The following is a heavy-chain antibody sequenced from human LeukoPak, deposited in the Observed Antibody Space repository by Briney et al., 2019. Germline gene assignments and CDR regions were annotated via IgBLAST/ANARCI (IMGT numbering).Heavy chain of an antibody. CDR1: GFNFSSYS. V-gene: IGHV3-21*01. D-gene: IGHD3-3*01. CDR2: ISSNGYYI. Sequence: SGGSLRLSCAASGFNFSSYSMNWVRQAPGKGLEWVSSISSNGYYIYYAGSVRGRFTISRDNAKNSLYLQMNSLRAEDTALYYCAREGLRTERSDTDAFDIWGQGTMVTVSS. J-gene: IGHJ3*02. CDR3: AREGLRTERSDTDAFDI.